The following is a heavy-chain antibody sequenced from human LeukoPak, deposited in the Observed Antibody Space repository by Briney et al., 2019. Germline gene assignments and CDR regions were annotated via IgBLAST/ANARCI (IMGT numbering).Heavy chain of an antibody. CDR2: ISTDGSRT. CDR3: ARPAVGSNGLDY. Sequence: GGSLLQFCADSGFRFCSYAIHWVRQTPGKGLEFVSAISTDGSRTYYANSVKGRFTISRDNSKSTLYLQMGSVRADDMAVYYCARPAVGSNGLDYWGQGILVTVSS. V-gene: IGHV3-64*01. J-gene: IGHJ4*02. CDR1: GFRFCSYA. D-gene: IGHD4-23*01.